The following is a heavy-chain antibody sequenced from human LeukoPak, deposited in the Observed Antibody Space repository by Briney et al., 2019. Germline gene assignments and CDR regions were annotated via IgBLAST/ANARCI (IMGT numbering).Heavy chain of an antibody. D-gene: IGHD3-3*01. CDR2: INHNGST. CDR1: GGSFSGYY. V-gene: IGHV4-34*01. Sequence: SETLSLTCAVYGGSFSGYYWSWIRQPPGKGLEWIGEINHNGSTNYNPSLKSRVTISVDTSKNQFSLKLSSVTAADTAVYYCASSYYDFWSGYYKWAKLDYWGQGTPVTVSS. J-gene: IGHJ4*02. CDR3: ASSYYDFWSGYYKWAKLDY.